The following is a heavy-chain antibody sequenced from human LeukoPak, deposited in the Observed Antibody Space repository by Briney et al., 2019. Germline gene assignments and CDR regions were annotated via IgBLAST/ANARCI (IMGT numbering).Heavy chain of an antibody. D-gene: IGHD4-17*01. CDR3: ARETTVTTIYYYYGMDV. CDR1: GFTFSSYG. J-gene: IGHJ6*02. CDR2: IWYDGSNK. Sequence: GGSLRLSCAASGFTFSSYGMHWVRQAPGKGLEWVAVIWYDGSNKYYADSVKGRFTISRDNSKNTLYLQMNSLRAEDTAVYYCARETTVTTIYYYYGMDVWGQGTTVTVSS. V-gene: IGHV3-33*01.